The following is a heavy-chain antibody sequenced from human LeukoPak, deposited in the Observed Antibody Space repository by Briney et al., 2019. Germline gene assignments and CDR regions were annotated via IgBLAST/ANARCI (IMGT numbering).Heavy chain of an antibody. CDR2: IYYSGST. V-gene: IGHV4-31*03. J-gene: IGHJ4*02. D-gene: IGHD2-15*01. CDR1: GGSISSGGYY. Sequence: PSQTLCLTCTVSGGSISSGGYYWSWHRQHPGKGREWIVYIYYSGSTYYNPSLKSRVTISVDTSKNQFSLKLSSVTAADTAVYYCARDRAPGKLPIDYWGQGTLVTVSS. CDR3: ARDRAPGKLPIDY.